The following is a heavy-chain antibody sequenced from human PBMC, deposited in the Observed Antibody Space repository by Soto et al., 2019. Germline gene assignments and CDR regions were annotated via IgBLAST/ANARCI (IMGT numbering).Heavy chain of an antibody. J-gene: IGHJ4*02. CDR2: IGTSGSNS. CDR3: AKRAVVGAGRYFDY. V-gene: IGHV3-23*01. CDR1: GFTFSGYA. Sequence: GGSLRLSCAASGFTFSGYAMSWVRQAPGKGLEWVSTIGTSGSNSYYPDYVKGRFTISRDNSKNTLYLQMNSLRAEDTAVCYCAKRAVVGAGRYFDYWGLGTLVTVSS. D-gene: IGHD2-15*01.